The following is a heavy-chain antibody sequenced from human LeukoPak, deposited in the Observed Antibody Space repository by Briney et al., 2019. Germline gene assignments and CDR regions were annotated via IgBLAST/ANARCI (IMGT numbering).Heavy chain of an antibody. CDR2: IYYSGST. J-gene: IGHJ4*02. D-gene: IGHD2-21*01. CDR1: GGSISSGDYY. CDR3: ASHCNNCGGEVYYFDY. V-gene: IGHV4-30-4*08. Sequence: SQTLSLTCTVSGGSISSGDYYWSWIRQPPGKGLEWIGYIYYSGSTYYNPSLKSRVTISVDTSKNQFSLKLSSVTAADTAVYYCASHCNNCGGEVYYFDYWGQGTLVTVSS.